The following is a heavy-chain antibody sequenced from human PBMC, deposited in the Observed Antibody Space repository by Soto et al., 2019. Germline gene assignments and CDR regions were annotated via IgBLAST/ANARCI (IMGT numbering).Heavy chain of an antibody. V-gene: IGHV3-21*01. D-gene: IGHD7-27*01. CDR2: ISSSSSYI. J-gene: IGHJ6*03. Sequence: GGSLRLSCAASGFTFSSYSMNWVRQAPGKGLEWVSSISSSSSYIYYADSVKGRFTISRDNAKNSLYLQMNSLRAEDTTVYYCARDQLVTWGYYYYMDVWGKGTTVTVSS. CDR3: ARDQLVTWGYYYYMDV. CDR1: GFTFSSYS.